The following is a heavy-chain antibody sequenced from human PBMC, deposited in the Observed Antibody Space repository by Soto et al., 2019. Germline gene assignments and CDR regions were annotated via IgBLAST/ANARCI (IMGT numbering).Heavy chain of an antibody. CDR2: ISGSGGST. CDR3: AKDHDIVVVPAAPYFDY. D-gene: IGHD2-2*01. V-gene: IGHV3-23*01. Sequence: GGSLRLSCAASGCTFSGYAMSWVRQAPGKGLEWVSAISGSGGSTYYADSVKGRFTISRDNSKNTLYLQMNSLRAEDTAVYYCAKDHDIVVVPAAPYFDYWGQGTLVTVSS. J-gene: IGHJ4*02. CDR1: GCTFSGYA.